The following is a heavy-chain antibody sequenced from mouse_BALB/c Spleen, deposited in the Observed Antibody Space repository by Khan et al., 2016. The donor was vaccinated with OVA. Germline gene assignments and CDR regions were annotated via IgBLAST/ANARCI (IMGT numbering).Heavy chain of an antibody. CDR1: GYTFTSYW. D-gene: IGHD1-1*01. CDR3: ARENYYGSSHYAMDY. Sequence: DLVKPGASVKLSCKASGYTFTSYWINLIKQRPGQGLEWIGRISPGSGTPYYNEMFKGKATLTVDISSNTAYIQLSSLSSEDSAVYFCARENYYGSSHYAMDYWGQGTSVTVSS. V-gene: IGHV1S41*01. CDR2: ISPGSGTP. J-gene: IGHJ4*01.